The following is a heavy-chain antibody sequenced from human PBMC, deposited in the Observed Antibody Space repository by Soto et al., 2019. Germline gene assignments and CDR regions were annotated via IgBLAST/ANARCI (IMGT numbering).Heavy chain of an antibody. CDR3: ARDTVGISSPGVY. J-gene: IGHJ4*02. CDR1: GDSINGYY. CDR2: IYTSGTT. D-gene: IGHD4-17*01. V-gene: IGHV4-4*07. Sequence: SETLSLTCTVSGDSINGYYWTWIRQPAGKGLEWIGRIYTSGTTSYSPSLKSRVTMSLDTSKNHFSLRLTSVSAADTAVYYCARDTVGISSPGVYWGRGTLVTVSS.